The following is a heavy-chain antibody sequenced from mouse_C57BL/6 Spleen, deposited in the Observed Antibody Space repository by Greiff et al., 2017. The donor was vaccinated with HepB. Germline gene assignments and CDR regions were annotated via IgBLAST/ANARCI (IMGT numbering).Heavy chain of an antibody. CDR2: INPNNGGT. V-gene: IGHV1-22*01. J-gene: IGHJ1*03. D-gene: IGHD1-1*01. CDR1: GYTFTDYN. CDR3: ARPRYYGSYWYFDV. Sequence: EVQLQQSGPELVKPGASVKMSCKASGYTFTDYNMHWVKQSHGKSLEWIGYINPNNGGTSYNQKFKGKATLTVNKSSSTAYMELRSLTSEDSAVYYCARPRYYGSYWYFDVWGTGTTVTVSS.